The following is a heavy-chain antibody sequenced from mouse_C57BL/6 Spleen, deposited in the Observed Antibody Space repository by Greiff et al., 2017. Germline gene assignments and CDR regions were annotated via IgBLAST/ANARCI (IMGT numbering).Heavy chain of an antibody. CDR2: IYWDDDK. CDR1: GFSLSTSGMG. D-gene: IGHD1-1*01. CDR3: ARNYYGSSYGYVDV. V-gene: IGHV8-12*01. Sequence: QVTLKVSGPGILQSSQTLSLTCSFSGFSLSTSGMGVSWIRQPSGKGLEWLAYIYWDDDKRYNPSLKSQLTISKDTSRNQVFLKITSVDTADTATYDCARNYYGSSYGYVDVWGTGTTVTVSS. J-gene: IGHJ1*03.